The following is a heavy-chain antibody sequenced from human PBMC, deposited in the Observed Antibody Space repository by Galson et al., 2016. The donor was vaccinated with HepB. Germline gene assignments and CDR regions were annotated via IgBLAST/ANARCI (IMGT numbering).Heavy chain of an antibody. Sequence: SVKVSCKASGYIFTDYYMHWVRQAPGQGLEWMGRINPRSGVTSYAQELEGRVTMTRDTSITTFYMDLSGLRSDDTAVYYCAKEVGYRNTWYPFDYWGQGSLVTVSS. CDR1: GYIFTDYY. V-gene: IGHV1-2*06. J-gene: IGHJ4*02. CDR2: INPRSGVT. CDR3: AKEVGYRNTWYPFDY. D-gene: IGHD6-13*01.